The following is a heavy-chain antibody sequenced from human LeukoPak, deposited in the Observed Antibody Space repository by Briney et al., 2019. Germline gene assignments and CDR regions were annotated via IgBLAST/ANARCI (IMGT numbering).Heavy chain of an antibody. D-gene: IGHD3-22*01. V-gene: IGHV3-23*01. Sequence: GESLRLSCAASGFTFSSYAMSWVRQAPGKGLEWVSGISTSGGSSSYADSVKGRFTISRDNPRNTLYMQMNSLRAEDTALYYCAIMHPYYDGSGYWVQWGQGTLATVSS. CDR3: AIMHPYYDGSGYWVQ. CDR2: ISTSGGSS. J-gene: IGHJ4*02. CDR1: GFTFSSYA.